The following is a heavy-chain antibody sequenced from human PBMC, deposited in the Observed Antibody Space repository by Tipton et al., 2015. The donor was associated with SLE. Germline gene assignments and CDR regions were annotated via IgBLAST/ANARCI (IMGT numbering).Heavy chain of an antibody. CDR3: ARYGGFCDNIDCFAAYFDL. CDR1: GYTFTSHW. CDR2: IHPSDSET. D-gene: IGHD2-21*02. V-gene: IGHV5-51*03. Sequence: VQLVQSGAEVKKPGESLKISCEGSGYTFTSHWIAWVRQMPGKGLEWMGIIHPSDSETRYSPSFQGQVTMSADRSISTAYLQWSSLKASDSAMYYCARYGGFCDNIDCFAAYFDLWGQGTLVSVSS. J-gene: IGHJ4*02.